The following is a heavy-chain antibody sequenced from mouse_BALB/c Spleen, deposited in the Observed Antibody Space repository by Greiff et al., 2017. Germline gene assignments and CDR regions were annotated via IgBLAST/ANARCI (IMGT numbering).Heavy chain of an antibody. CDR1: GYAFSSYW. CDR2: IYPGDGDT. D-gene: IGHD3-1*01. V-gene: IGHV1-80*01. CDR3: ARGGSLYAMDY. J-gene: IGHJ4*01. Sequence: QVPLQQSGAELVRPGSSVKISCKASGYAFSSYWMNWVKQRPGQGLEWIGQIYPGDGDTNYNGKFKGKATLTADKSSSTAYMQLSSLTSEDSAVYFCARGGSLYAMDYRGQGTSVTVSS.